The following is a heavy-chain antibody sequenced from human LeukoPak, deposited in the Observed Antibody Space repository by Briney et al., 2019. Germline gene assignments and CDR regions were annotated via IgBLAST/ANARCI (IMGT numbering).Heavy chain of an antibody. D-gene: IGHD2-15*01. J-gene: IGHJ6*03. CDR1: GGSITSYY. CDR2: IYTSGST. V-gene: IGHV4-4*07. Sequence: PSETLSLTCTVSGGSITSYYSSWIRQPAGKGLEWIGRIYTSGSTNYNPSLKSRGTMSVDTSKNQFSLELSFVPAADTAVYYCARVRCSGGSCPYYYYYYYMDVWGKGTTVPVSS. CDR3: ARVRCSGGSCPYYYYYYYMDV.